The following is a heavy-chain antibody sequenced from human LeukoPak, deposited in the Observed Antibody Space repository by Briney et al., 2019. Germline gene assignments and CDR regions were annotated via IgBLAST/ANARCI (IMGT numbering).Heavy chain of an antibody. CDR3: ARDYQEAFDI. J-gene: IGHJ3*02. Sequence: GGSLRLSRAASGFTFSDYAIHWVRQAPGKGLEWVAVVAYDGSNKYFADSVRGRITISRDNSKNMVYLQMKSLRDEDTAVYYCARDYQEAFDIWGQGTMATVSS. CDR1: GFTFSDYA. D-gene: IGHD3-16*02. V-gene: IGHV3-30*04. CDR2: VAYDGSNK.